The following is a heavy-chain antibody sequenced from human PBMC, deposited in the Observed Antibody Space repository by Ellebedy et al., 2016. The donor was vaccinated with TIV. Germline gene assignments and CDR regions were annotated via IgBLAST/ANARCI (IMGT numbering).Heavy chain of an antibody. CDR3: ARDRGDYSISGP. V-gene: IGHV3-74*01. Sequence: HTGGSLRLXCGASGFTSGRYWMHWVRKAPGNKLVWVSRIKSDGSGTTYADSVKGRFTTSRDNARNTLYLQMNSLRGEDTAVYFCARDRGDYSISGPWGQGTLVTVSS. D-gene: IGHD4-11*01. J-gene: IGHJ5*02. CDR1: GFTSGRYW. CDR2: IKSDGSGT.